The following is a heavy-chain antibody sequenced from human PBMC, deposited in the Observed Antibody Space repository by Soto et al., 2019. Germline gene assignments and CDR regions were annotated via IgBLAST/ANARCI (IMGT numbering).Heavy chain of an antibody. V-gene: IGHV3-9*01. CDR3: ANLPLYGSGFDC. CDR2: ISSNGAAT. D-gene: IGHD3-10*01. J-gene: IGHJ4*02. Sequence: EAQLVESGGGLVQPGRSLRLSCVASGFTFDDYAIHWVRQAPGKGLEWVSGISSNGAATGYADSVKGRFTISRDNAKNSLYLPMSSLRTEDTAIYYCANLPLYGSGFDCWGQGTLVTVSS. CDR1: GFTFDDYA.